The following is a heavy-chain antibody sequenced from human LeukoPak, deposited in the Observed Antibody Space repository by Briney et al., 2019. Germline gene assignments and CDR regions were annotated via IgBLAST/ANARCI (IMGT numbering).Heavy chain of an antibody. J-gene: IGHJ5*02. CDR1: GFTFSSYT. CDR3: ARGPPLFDP. Sequence: GGSLRLSCAASGFTFSSYTMNWVRQAPGKGLEWVSYIDLSGSTLYYVDSVKGRFTISRDNAKNSLYLQMNSLRAEDTAVYYCARGPPLFDPWGQGTLVAVSS. V-gene: IGHV3-48*04. CDR2: IDLSGSTL.